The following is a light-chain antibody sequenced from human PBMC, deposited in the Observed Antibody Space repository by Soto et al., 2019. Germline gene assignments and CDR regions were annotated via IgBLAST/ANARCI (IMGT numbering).Light chain of an antibody. CDR1: SSDVGSYNL. CDR3: CSYAGSSTVV. V-gene: IGLV2-23*02. CDR2: EVS. J-gene: IGLJ2*01. Sequence: QSALTQPASVSGSPGQSITISCTGTSSDVGSYNLVSWYQQHPGKAPKLMIYEVSKRPSGVSNRFSGSKSGNTASLTISGLQAEDEADYYWCSYAGSSTVVFGGGTKVTVL.